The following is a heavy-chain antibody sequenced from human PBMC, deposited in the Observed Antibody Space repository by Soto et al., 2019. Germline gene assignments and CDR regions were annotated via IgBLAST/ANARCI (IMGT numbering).Heavy chain of an antibody. CDR1: GFTFDDYA. J-gene: IGHJ5*02. CDR2: ISWNSGSI. D-gene: IGHD2-15*01. Sequence: SLKISCAASGFTFDDYAMHWVRQAPGKGLEWVSGISWNSGSIGYADSVKGRFTISRDNAKNSLYLQMNSLRAEDTALYYCAKDGGQSAVYCSGGSCYSNWFDPWGQGTLVTVSS. V-gene: IGHV3-9*01. CDR3: AKDGGQSAVYCSGGSCYSNWFDP.